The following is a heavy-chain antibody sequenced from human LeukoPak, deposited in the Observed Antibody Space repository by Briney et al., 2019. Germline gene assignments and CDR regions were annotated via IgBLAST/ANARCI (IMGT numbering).Heavy chain of an antibody. CDR1: GFTFSSYG. J-gene: IGHJ4*02. CDR3: AKSRFVTDY. CDR2: IRYDGSNE. Sequence: GGCLRLSRAASGFTFSSYGMHWVRQAPGEGLEWVAFIRYDGSNEYSADSVKGRFTISRDNSKNTLYRQMNSMRAEDTAVYYCAKSRFVTDYWGEKGLVTVSS. V-gene: IGHV3-30*02. D-gene: IGHD2/OR15-2a*01.